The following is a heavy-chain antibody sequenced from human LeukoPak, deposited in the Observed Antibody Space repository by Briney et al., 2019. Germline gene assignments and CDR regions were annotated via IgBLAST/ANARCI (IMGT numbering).Heavy chain of an antibody. CDR2: INHSGST. V-gene: IGHV4-39*07. J-gene: IGHJ4*02. Sequence: SETLSLTCTVSGDSMTSSNHYWSWIRQPPGKGLEWIGEINHSGSTNYNPSLKSRVTISVDTSKNQFSLKLSSVTAADTAVYYCARGEVRIRYFDWLSTTIYYFDYWGQGTLVTVSS. CDR3: ARGEVRIRYFDWLSTTIYYFDY. D-gene: IGHD3-9*01. CDR1: GDSMTSSNHY.